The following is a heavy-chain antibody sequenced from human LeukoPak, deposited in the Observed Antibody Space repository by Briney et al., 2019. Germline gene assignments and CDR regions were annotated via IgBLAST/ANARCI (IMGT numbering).Heavy chain of an antibody. D-gene: IGHD5-12*01. CDR2: IIPIFGTA. Sequence: SVKVSCKASGGTFSSYAISWVRQAPGQGLEWMGGIIPIFGTANYAQKFQGRVTITADESTSTAYMELSSLRSEDTAVYYCARVREEYSGYIDYWGQGTLVTVSS. V-gene: IGHV1-69*13. CDR1: GGTFSSYA. CDR3: ARVREEYSGYIDY. J-gene: IGHJ4*02.